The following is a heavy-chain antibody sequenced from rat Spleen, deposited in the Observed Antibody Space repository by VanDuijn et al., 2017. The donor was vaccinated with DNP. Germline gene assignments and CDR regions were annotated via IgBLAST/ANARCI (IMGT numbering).Heavy chain of an antibody. CDR1: GFIFNDYG. CDR3: ARRSGYGNWFAY. V-gene: IGHV5-7*01. D-gene: IGHD4-3*01. Sequence: EVQLVESGGGLVQPGRSLKLSCAASGFIFNDYGMAWVRQTPKKGLEWVASLSFDGDTSYYRDSVKGRFTISRDIAKSTLYVQMDSLRSEDTATYYCARRSGYGNWFAYWGHGTLVTVSS. CDR2: LSFDGDTS. J-gene: IGHJ3*01.